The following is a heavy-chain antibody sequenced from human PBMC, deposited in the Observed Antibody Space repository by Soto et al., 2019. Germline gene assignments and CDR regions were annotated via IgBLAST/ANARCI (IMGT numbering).Heavy chain of an antibody. Sequence: ASVKVSCKASGYTFTSYYMHWVRQVPGQGLEWMGIINPSGGSTSYAQKFQGRVTMTRDTSTSTVYMELSSLRSEDTAVYYCARVPPIRQWLYYFDYWGQGTLVTVSS. CDR2: INPSGGST. CDR3: ARVPPIRQWLYYFDY. J-gene: IGHJ4*02. V-gene: IGHV1-46*01. CDR1: GYTFTSYY. D-gene: IGHD6-19*01.